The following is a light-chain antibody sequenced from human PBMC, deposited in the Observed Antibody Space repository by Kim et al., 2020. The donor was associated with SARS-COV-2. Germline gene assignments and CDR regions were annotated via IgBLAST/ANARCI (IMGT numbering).Light chain of an antibody. V-gene: IGKV3-11*01. CDR2: DAS. CDR1: QSVSSY. J-gene: IGKJ2*01. CDR3: QQRSNWPYT. Sequence: SLSPGKRATLSCRASQSVSSYLALYQQKPGQAPRLHFYDASNRATGIPARFSGSGSVTDFTLTISILEPEDFAVYYCQQRSNWPYTFGQGTKLEIK.